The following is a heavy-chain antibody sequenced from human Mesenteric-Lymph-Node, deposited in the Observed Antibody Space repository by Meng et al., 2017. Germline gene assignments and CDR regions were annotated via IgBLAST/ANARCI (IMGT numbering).Heavy chain of an antibody. CDR2: TYYKSQWYN. Sequence: QVYLRQSGPGLVNPSQTLSATCAISGDSGSTCRAASNWIRPSPSGDLERLGRTYYKSQWYNDYAKSVKSRIAINPDTSKNQFTLQLNSVTPEDTAVYYCARDPAAFDFWGQGILVTVSS. CDR1: GDSGSTCRAA. J-gene: IGHJ4*02. D-gene: IGHD6-25*01. CDR3: ARDPAAFDF. V-gene: IGHV6-1*01.